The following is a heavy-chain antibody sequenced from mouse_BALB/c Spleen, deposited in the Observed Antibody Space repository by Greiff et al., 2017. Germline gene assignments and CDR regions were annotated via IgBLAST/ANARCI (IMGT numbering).Heavy chain of an antibody. CDR1: GYSITSGYY. V-gene: IGHV3-6*02. CDR3: ARDPFYDGSDY. D-gene: IGHD2-3*01. J-gene: IGHJ2*01. Sequence: VQLKESGPGLVKPSQSLSLTCSVTGYSITSGYYWNWIRQFPGNKLEWMGYISYDGSNNYNPSLKNRISITRDTSKNQFFLKLNSVTTEDTATYYCARDPFYDGSDYWGQGTTLTVSS. CDR2: ISYDGSN.